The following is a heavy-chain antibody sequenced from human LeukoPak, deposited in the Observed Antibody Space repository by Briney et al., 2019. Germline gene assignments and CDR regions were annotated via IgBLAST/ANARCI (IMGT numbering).Heavy chain of an antibody. D-gene: IGHD2-2*01. CDR1: GFTFSSYS. Sequence: GGSLRLSCAGSGFTFSSYSMNWVRHAPGRGLEWVSVISGGGSSIHYADSVKGRFTISRDNSKNTLYLQMNGLRAEDTAVYYCTKGVIVVVPAARGFEYWGQGTRVTVSS. V-gene: IGHV3-23*01. CDR3: TKGVIVVVPAARGFEY. J-gene: IGHJ4*02. CDR2: ISGGGSSI.